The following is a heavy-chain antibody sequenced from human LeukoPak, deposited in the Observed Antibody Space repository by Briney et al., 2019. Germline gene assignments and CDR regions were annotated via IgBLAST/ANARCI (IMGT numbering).Heavy chain of an antibody. CDR1: GFTFNYYA. CDR3: ARWVSTSSDAFDI. Sequence: GGSLRLSCAASGFTFNYYAMHWVRQAPGKGLEYVSAVSSDGGTTYYANSVKGRFTISRDNSKNMLYLQMGSLRPEDMAVYYCARWVSTSSDAFDIWGQGTMVTVSS. CDR2: VSSDGGTT. V-gene: IGHV3-64*01. J-gene: IGHJ3*02. D-gene: IGHD6-6*01.